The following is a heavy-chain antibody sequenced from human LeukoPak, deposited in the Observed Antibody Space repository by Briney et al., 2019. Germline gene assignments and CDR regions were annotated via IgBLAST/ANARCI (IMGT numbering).Heavy chain of an antibody. CDR1: GYTFSTYC. Sequence: ASVKVSCKASGYTFSTYCIHWVRQAPGQGLEWMGIINPSGGSTTYAQKFQGRVSMTRDMSTSTAYMELSSLRSEDTAVYYCARECTPTINREFAFDVWGQGTMVTVSS. CDR2: INPSGGST. D-gene: IGHD5-24*01. V-gene: IGHV1-46*01. J-gene: IGHJ3*01. CDR3: ARECTPTINREFAFDV.